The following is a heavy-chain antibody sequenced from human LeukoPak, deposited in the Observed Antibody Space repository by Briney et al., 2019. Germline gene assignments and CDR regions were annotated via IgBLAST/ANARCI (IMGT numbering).Heavy chain of an antibody. J-gene: IGHJ4*02. CDR2: VSGSGGTT. Sequence: GGSLRLSCAASGFTFSSYAMSWVRQAPGKGLEWVSGVSGSGGTTYYADSVKGRFTISRDNSKNTQYLQMNRLRAEDTAVYYCAKAGLGHCGSTTCYEDYWGRGTLVTVSS. CDR1: GFTFSSYA. CDR3: AKAGLGHCGSTTCYEDY. D-gene: IGHD2-2*01. V-gene: IGHV3-23*01.